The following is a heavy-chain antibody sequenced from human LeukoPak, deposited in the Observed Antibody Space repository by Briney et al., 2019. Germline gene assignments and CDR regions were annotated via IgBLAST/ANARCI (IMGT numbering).Heavy chain of an antibody. V-gene: IGHV4-59*01. D-gene: IGHD6-19*01. CDR3: ARDGSGWYLGY. CDR2: IYYSGST. CDR1: GGSISNYY. Sequence: SETLSLTCTVSGGSISNYYWSWIRQPPGKGLEWIGYIYYSGSTNYNPSLKSRVTISVDTSKNQFSLKLSSVTAADTAVYYCARDGSGWYLGYWGQGTLVTVSS. J-gene: IGHJ4*02.